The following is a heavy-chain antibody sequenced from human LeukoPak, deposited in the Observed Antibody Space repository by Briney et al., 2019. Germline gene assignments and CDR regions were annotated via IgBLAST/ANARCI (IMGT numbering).Heavy chain of an antibody. Sequence: GGSLRLSCAASGFTFSSYAMSWVRQAPGKGLEWVSAISGSGGSTYYADSVKGRFTISRDNSKNTLYLQMNSLRAEDTAVYYCAKDRRLLRWNHYYYYYYMDVWGKGTTVTVSS. D-gene: IGHD4-23*01. V-gene: IGHV3-23*01. CDR2: ISGSGGST. CDR1: GFTFSSYA. J-gene: IGHJ6*03. CDR3: AKDRRLLRWNHYYYYYYMDV.